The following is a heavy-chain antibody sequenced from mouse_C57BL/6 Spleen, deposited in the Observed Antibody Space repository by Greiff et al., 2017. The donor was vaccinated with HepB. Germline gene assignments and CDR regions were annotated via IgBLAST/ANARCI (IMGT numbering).Heavy chain of an antibody. CDR3: ARNWAHYAMDY. J-gene: IGHJ4*01. V-gene: IGHV5-17*01. CDR1: GFTFSDYG. CDR2: ISSGSSTI. D-gene: IGHD4-1*01. Sequence: EVQLVESGGGLVKPGGSLKLSCAASGFTFSDYGMHWVRQAPEKGLEWVAYISSGSSTIYDADTVKGRFTISRDNAKNTLFLQMTSLRSEDTAMYYCARNWAHYAMDYWGQGTSVTVSS.